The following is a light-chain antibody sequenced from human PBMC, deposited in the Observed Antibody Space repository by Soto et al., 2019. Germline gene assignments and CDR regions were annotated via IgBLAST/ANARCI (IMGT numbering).Light chain of an antibody. CDR3: SSLTNSNTLL. CDR2: EVN. V-gene: IGLV2-14*01. J-gene: IGLJ3*02. CDR1: RSDIGDYNY. Sequence: QSALTQPASVSGSPGQSVTISCTGTRSDIGDYNYVSWYQQHPGKVPKLLIYEVNKRPSGVSNRFSGSKSANSASLTISGLQADDEADYYCSSLTNSNTLLFGGGTKLTV.